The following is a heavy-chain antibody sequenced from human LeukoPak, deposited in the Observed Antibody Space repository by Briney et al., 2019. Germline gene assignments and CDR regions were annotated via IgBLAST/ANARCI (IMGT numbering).Heavy chain of an antibody. CDR3: ARRYDFWSGYPIYYYYYMDV. J-gene: IGHJ6*03. V-gene: IGHV1-18*01. CDR2: ISAYNGNT. Sequence: ASVKVSCKASGYTFTSYGISWVRQAPGQGLEWMGWISAYNGNTNYAQKLQGRVTMTTDTSTSTAYMVLRSLRSDDTAVYYCARRYDFWSGYPIYYYYYMDVWGKGTTVTVSS. D-gene: IGHD3-3*01. CDR1: GYTFTSYG.